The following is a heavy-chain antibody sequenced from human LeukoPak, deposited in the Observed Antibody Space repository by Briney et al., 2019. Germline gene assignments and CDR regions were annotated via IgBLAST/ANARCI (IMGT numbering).Heavy chain of an antibody. Sequence: SETLSLTCTVSGGSISSSSYYWGWIRQPPGKGLEWIGGIYYSGSTYYNPSLKSRVTISVDTSKNQFSLKLSSVTAADTAVYYCARGVSGYRPFDYWGQGTLVTVSS. D-gene: IGHD3-10*01. CDR2: IYYSGST. J-gene: IGHJ4*02. CDR3: ARGVSGYRPFDY. V-gene: IGHV4-39*07. CDR1: GGSISSSSYY.